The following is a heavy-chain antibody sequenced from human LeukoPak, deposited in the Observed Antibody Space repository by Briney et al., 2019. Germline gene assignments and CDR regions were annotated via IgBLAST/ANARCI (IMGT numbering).Heavy chain of an antibody. CDR3: ARQSVVPAARRLDVAFDI. Sequence: ASVKVSCKASGYTFTRYGITWVRQAPGQGLEWMGWISAYNGNTNYAQKLQGRVTMTTDTSTSTGYMELRSLRSDDTAVYYCARQSVVPAARRLDVAFDIWGQGTMLTVSS. V-gene: IGHV1-18*01. J-gene: IGHJ3*02. CDR2: ISAYNGNT. D-gene: IGHD2-2*01. CDR1: GYTFTRYG.